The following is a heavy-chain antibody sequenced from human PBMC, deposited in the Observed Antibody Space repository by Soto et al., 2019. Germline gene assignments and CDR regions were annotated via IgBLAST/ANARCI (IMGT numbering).Heavy chain of an antibody. Sequence: RGESLKISCKGSGYSFTSYWISWVRQMPGKGLEWMGRIDPSDSYTNYSPSFQGHVTISADKSISTAYLQWSSLKASDTAMYYCARRGRGCSSTSCRLGDWFDPWGQGTLVTVSS. V-gene: IGHV5-10-1*01. J-gene: IGHJ5*02. CDR3: ARRGRGCSSTSCRLGDWFDP. CDR2: IDPSDSYT. D-gene: IGHD2-2*01. CDR1: GYSFTSYW.